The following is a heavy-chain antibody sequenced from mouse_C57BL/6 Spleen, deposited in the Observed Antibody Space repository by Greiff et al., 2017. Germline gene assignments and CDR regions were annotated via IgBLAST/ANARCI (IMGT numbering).Heavy chain of an antibody. J-gene: IGHJ2*01. CDR1: GYTFTSYW. D-gene: IGHD2-4*01. Sequence: QVQLQQPGAELVKPGASVKMSCKASGYTFTSYWITWVKQRPGQGLEWIGDIYPGSGSTNYNEKFKSKATLTVDTSSSTAYMQLSSLTSEDSAVYYCARGRLYDYGFDYWGQGTTLTVSS. V-gene: IGHV1-55*01. CDR2: IYPGSGST. CDR3: ARGRLYDYGFDY.